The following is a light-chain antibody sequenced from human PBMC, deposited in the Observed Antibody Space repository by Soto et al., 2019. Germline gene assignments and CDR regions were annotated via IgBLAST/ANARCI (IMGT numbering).Light chain of an antibody. CDR1: QSVTIY. V-gene: IGKV3-11*01. CDR3: QQRSNWPPT. Sequence: EFDFTQSLATLSLPQGEGATLSCRASQSVTIYLAWYQKKSGQPPRLLIYDVSKRATGIPARFSGSGSGTDFNLNIASLEPEDSAFYFCQQRSNWPPTFGQGTRLEIK. J-gene: IGKJ5*01. CDR2: DVS.